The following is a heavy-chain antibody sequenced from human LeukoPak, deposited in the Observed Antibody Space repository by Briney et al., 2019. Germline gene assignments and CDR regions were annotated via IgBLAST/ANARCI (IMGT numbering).Heavy chain of an antibody. CDR3: ARGAYSSSQRSFDY. J-gene: IGHJ4*02. CDR1: GYTFTGYY. V-gene: IGHV1-2*02. CDR2: INPNSGGT. D-gene: IGHD6-13*01. Sequence: GASVKVSCKASGYTFTGYYMHWVRQAPGQGLEWMGWINPNSGGTNYAQKFQGRVTMTRDTSISTAYMELSRLRSDDTAVYYCARGAYSSSQRSFDYWGQGTLVTVSS.